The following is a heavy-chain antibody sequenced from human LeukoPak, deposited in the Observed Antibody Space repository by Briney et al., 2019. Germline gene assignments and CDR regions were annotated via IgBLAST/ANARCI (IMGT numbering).Heavy chain of an antibody. D-gene: IGHD6-6*01. CDR1: GFTFSDHY. J-gene: IGHJ3*02. CDR2: TRNKANSYTT. Sequence: SGGSLRLSCAASGFTFSDHYMDWVRQAPGKGLEWVGRTRNKANSYTTEYAASVEGRFTISRDDSKNSLYLQMNSLKTEDTAVYYCARVPFESSSSPAFDIWGQGTMVTVSS. CDR3: ARVPFESSSSPAFDI. V-gene: IGHV3-72*01.